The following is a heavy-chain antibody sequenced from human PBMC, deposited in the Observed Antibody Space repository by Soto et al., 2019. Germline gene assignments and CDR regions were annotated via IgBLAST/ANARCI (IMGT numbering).Heavy chain of an antibody. J-gene: IGHJ6*02. D-gene: IGHD2-2*02. CDR3: ARESGYCSSTSCYTLAGMDV. V-gene: IGHV2-5*01. Sequence: KESGPTLVKPTQTLTLTCTFSGFSLSTSGVGVGWIRQPPGKALEWLALIYWNDDKRYSPSLKSRLTITKDTSKNQVVLTMTNMDPVDTATYYCARESGYCSSTSCYTLAGMDVWGQGTTVTVSS. CDR2: IYWNDDK. CDR1: GFSLSTSGVG.